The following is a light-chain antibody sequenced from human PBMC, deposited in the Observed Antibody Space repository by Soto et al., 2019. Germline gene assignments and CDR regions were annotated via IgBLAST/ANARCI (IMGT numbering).Light chain of an antibody. J-gene: IGKJ1*01. Sequence: ESVLTQSPGTLSLSPGERATLSCRASQSVSSNYLAWYQQKPGQAPRLLIYGASTRATGIPDRFSGSGSRTDFTLTISRLEPEDSAVYYCQQYGSSPTWTFGQGTKVDIK. CDR2: GAS. V-gene: IGKV3-20*01. CDR3: QQYGSSPTWT. CDR1: QSVSSNY.